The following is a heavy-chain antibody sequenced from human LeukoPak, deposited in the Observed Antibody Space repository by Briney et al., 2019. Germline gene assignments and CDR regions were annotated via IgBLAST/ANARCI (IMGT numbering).Heavy chain of an antibody. J-gene: IGHJ5*02. CDR2: IYSGGST. D-gene: IGHD3-10*01. CDR3: ARGYNSGTYSTGYFGP. CDR1: GFTFSSYA. V-gene: IGHV3-66*01. Sequence: GGSLRLSCAASGFTFSSYAMHWVRQAPGRGLDWVSVIYSGGSTHYAGSVKGRFTISRDDSKNTVFLQMNSLRAEDTAMYYCARGYNSGTYSTGYFGPWGQGTQVIVSS.